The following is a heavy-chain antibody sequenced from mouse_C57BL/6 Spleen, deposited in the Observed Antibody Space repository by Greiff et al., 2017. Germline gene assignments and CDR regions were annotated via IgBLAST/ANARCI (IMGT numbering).Heavy chain of an antibody. J-gene: IGHJ3*01. CDR1: GYTFTSYW. D-gene: IGHD2-4*01. CDR2: IYPSDSET. CDR3: ARSYDYDEAPFAY. Sequence: QVQLQQSGAELVRPGSSVKLSCKASGYTFTSYWMDWVKQRPGQGLEWIGNIYPSDSETHYNQKFKDKATLTVDKSSSTAYMQLSSLTSEDSAVYYCARSYDYDEAPFAYWGQGTLVTVSA. V-gene: IGHV1-61*01.